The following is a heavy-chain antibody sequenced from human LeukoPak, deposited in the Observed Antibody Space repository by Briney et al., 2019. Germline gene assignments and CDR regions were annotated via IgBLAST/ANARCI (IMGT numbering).Heavy chain of an antibody. CDR3: TTDWQWLVPKPYYYYGMDV. CDR1: GFTFSNAW. Sequence: PGGSLRLSCAASGFTFSNAWMSWVRQAPGKGLEWVGRIKSKTDGGITDYAAPVKGRFTISRDDSKNTLYLQMNSLKTEDTAVYYCTTDWQWLVPKPYYYYGMDVWGQGTTVTVSS. CDR2: IKSKTDGGIT. D-gene: IGHD6-19*01. J-gene: IGHJ6*02. V-gene: IGHV3-15*01.